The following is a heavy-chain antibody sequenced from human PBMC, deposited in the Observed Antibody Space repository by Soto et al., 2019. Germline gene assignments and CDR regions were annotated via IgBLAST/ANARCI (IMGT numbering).Heavy chain of an antibody. CDR3: ALPYYDFWSGLTPYYYYYGMDV. CDR1: GFTVSSNY. V-gene: IGHV3-53*01. CDR2: IYSGGST. D-gene: IGHD3-3*01. Sequence: EVQLVESGGGLIQPGGSLRLSCAASGFTVSSNYMSWVRQAPGKGLEWVSVIYSGGSTYYADSVKGRFTISRDNSKNTLSLQMNSLRAEDTAVYYCALPYYDFWSGLTPYYYYYGMDVWGQGTTVTVSS. J-gene: IGHJ6*02.